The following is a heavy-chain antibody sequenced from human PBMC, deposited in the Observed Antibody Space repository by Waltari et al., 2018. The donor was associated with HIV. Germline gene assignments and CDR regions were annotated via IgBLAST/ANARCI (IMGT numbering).Heavy chain of an antibody. CDR3: ARVSTVVTPYFDL. CDR2: IYTSGST. V-gene: IGHV4-61*02. D-gene: IGHD4-17*01. Sequence: QVQLQESGPGLVKPSQTLSLTYTVSGGSISSGSYYWSWIRQPAGKGLEWIGRIYTSGSTNYNPSLKSRVTISVDTSKNQFSLKLSSVTAADTAVYYCARVSTVVTPYFDLWGRGTLVTVSS. CDR1: GGSISSGSYY. J-gene: IGHJ2*01.